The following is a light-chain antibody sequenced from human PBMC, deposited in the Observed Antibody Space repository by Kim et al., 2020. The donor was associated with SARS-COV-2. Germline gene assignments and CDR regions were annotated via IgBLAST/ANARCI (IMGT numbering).Light chain of an antibody. Sequence: GQSNTISCTGTSSDVGGYNDVSWYQQHPGKAPKLMIYDVSNRPSGVSNRFSGSKSGNTASLTISGLQAEDEADYYCSSYTSSSTWVFGGGTQLTVL. CDR3: SSYTSSSTWV. J-gene: IGLJ3*02. CDR1: SSDVGGYND. V-gene: IGLV2-14*03. CDR2: DVS.